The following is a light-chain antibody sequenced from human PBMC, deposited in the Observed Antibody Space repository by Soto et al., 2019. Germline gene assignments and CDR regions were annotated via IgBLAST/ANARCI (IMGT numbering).Light chain of an antibody. J-gene: IGKJ1*01. Sequence: DIQMTQSPSTLSASVGDRVTITCRASQNIITWLAWYQQKPGKAPNLLIYQASTLESGVPSRFSGSGSGTKFTLSVSSLQPDYLATYYCQQYNSYPWTFGQGTKVEIK. V-gene: IGKV1-5*03. CDR2: QAS. CDR3: QQYNSYPWT. CDR1: QNIITW.